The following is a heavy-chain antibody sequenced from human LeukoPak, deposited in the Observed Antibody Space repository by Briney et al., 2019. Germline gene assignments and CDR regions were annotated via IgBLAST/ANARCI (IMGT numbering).Heavy chain of an antibody. Sequence: SETLSLTCTVSGGSISTYYWSWIRQPAGKGLEWIGRIYTSGSTNYNPSLKSRVTMSVDTSKNQFSLKLNSVTAADTAVYYCARDRNSGWGSNFDYWGQGTLVTVPS. CDR1: GGSISTYY. V-gene: IGHV4-4*07. CDR3: ARDRNSGWGSNFDY. CDR2: IYTSGST. D-gene: IGHD6-25*01. J-gene: IGHJ4*02.